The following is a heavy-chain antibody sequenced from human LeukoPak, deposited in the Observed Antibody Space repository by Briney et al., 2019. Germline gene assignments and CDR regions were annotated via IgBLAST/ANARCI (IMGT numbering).Heavy chain of an antibody. Sequence: ESLKISCRGSGYIFTTYWIGWGRQLPGKGLELMGIIYPGDSDTRYSPSFQGQVTMSADKSINTAYLQWSSLKASDTAMYYCARRQGCSSTSCPPDSWGQGTLVTVSS. CDR2: IYPGDSDT. D-gene: IGHD2-2*01. CDR3: ARRQGCSSTSCPPDS. J-gene: IGHJ4*02. CDR1: GYIFTTYW. V-gene: IGHV5-51*01.